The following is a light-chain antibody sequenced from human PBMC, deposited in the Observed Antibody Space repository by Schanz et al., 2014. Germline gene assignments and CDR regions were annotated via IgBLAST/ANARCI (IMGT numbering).Light chain of an antibody. CDR1: QDISSW. V-gene: IGKV1-5*03. Sequence: DIQMTQSPSTVSASVGDRVTITCRASQDISSWLAWSQQKPGKAPKLLIYEASSLESGVPSRFSASGSGTEFTLTISSLQPEDSATYYCLQDYTYPFTFGQGTKLEIK. J-gene: IGKJ2*01. CDR2: EAS. CDR3: LQDYTYPFT.